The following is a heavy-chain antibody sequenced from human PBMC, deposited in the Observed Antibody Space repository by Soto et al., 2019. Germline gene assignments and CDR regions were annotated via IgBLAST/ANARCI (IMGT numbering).Heavy chain of an antibody. CDR3: ARGKLGGYSYGRFSY. CDR1: GYTFTSYA. Sequence: GASVKVSCKASGYTFTSYAISWVRQAPGQGLEWMGWISAYNGNTDYAQKLQGRVTMTTDTSTRTAYMELRSLRSEDTAVYYCARGKLGGYSYGRFSYWGQGTLVTVSS. CDR2: ISAYNGNT. J-gene: IGHJ4*02. V-gene: IGHV1-18*01. D-gene: IGHD5-18*01.